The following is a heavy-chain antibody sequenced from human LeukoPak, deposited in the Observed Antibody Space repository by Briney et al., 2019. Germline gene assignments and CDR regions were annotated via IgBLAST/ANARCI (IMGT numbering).Heavy chain of an antibody. V-gene: IGHV4-31*03. J-gene: IGHJ5*02. D-gene: IGHD2-15*01. CDR3: ARYRSYCSGGSCYHRGFDP. CDR2: IYYSGST. CDR1: GGSISSGGYY. Sequence: SETLSLTCTVSGGSISSGGYYWSWTRQHPGKGLEWIGYIYYSGSTYYNPSLKSRVTISVDTSKNQFSLKLSSVTAADTAVYYCARYRSYCSGGSCYHRGFDPWGQGTLVTVSS.